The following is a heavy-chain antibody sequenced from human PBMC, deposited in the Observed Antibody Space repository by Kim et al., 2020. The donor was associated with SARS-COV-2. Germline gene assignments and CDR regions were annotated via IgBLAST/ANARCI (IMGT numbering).Heavy chain of an antibody. CDR1: GGSFSGYY. CDR2: INHSGTT. D-gene: IGHD4-17*01. CDR3: ASLTTVVKDDY. J-gene: IGHJ4*02. Sequence: SETLSLTCAVYGGSFSGYYWSWIRQPPGKGLEWIGEINHSGTTNYNPSLKSRVTISVDTSKNQFSLKLNSVTAADTAVYYCASLTTVVKDDYWGQGTLVTVSS. V-gene: IGHV4-34*01.